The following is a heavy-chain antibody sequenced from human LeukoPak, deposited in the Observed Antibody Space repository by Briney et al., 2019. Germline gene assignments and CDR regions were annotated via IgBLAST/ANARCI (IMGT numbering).Heavy chain of an antibody. CDR3: ARVGRGDHTWGSYSCDH. D-gene: IGHD3-16*01. Sequence: KPSETLSLTCPVSVSGDSFSSYHWSWLRQPPGKGLEWIGYISSSGSTSYNPSLKSRLTISVDTSKNQFSLKLSSVTAADTAVYYCARVGRGDHTWGSYSCDHWGQGTLVSVSS. CDR2: ISSSGST. V-gene: IGHV4-59*01. CDR1: GDSFSSYH. J-gene: IGHJ4*02.